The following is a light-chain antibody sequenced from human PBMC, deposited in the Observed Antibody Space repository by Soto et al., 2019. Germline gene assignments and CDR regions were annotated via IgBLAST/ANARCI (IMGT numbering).Light chain of an antibody. CDR1: SSDVGGYNY. Sequence: QSALTQPPSASASPGQSVTISCTGTSSDVGGYNYVSWYQQHPGKVPTLIIYEVNRRPSGVPDRFSGSKSGNAASLTVSGLQAEDEADYYCCSYAGNNNLVFGGGTKVTVL. CDR2: EVN. CDR3: CSYAGNNNLV. J-gene: IGLJ3*02. V-gene: IGLV2-8*01.